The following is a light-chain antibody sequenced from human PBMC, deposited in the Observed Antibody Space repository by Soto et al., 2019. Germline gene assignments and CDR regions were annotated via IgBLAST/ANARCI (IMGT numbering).Light chain of an antibody. Sequence: DIQMTQSPPSLSASVGHRVTITCRASQNIADFLSWYQQKPGKAPNLLIYAASNLQVGVPSRFRGSGSGTDFTLTISSLQPEDSATYYCHQSFTTPHTFGRGTKLESK. V-gene: IGKV1-39*01. CDR1: QNIADF. CDR2: AAS. CDR3: HQSFTTPHT. J-gene: IGKJ2*01.